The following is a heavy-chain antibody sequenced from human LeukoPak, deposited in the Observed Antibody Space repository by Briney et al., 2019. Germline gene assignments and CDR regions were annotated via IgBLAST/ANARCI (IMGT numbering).Heavy chain of an antibody. V-gene: IGHV3-7*01. CDR3: ARRRDGYNRGYYFDY. Sequence: PGGSLRLSCAASGLTFSSYCMSWVRQAPGKGLEWVANIKQDGSEKYYVDSVKGRFTISRDNAKNSLYLQMNSLRAEDTAVYYCARRRDGYNRGYYFDYWGQGTLVTVSS. CDR2: IKQDGSEK. D-gene: IGHD5-24*01. J-gene: IGHJ4*02. CDR1: GLTFSSYC.